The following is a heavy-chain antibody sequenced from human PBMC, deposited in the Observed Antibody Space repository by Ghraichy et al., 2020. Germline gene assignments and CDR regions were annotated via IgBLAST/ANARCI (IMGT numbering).Heavy chain of an antibody. CDR1: GYTFTSYD. Sequence: ASVKVSCKASGYTFTSYDINWVRQATGQGLEWMGWMNPNSGNTDYAQKFQGRVTMTRNTSISTAYMELSSLRSEDTAVYYCARGRGVGDTLHADYWGQGTLVTVSS. J-gene: IGHJ4*02. CDR2: MNPNSGNT. D-gene: IGHD1-26*01. CDR3: ARGRGVGDTLHADY. V-gene: IGHV1-8*01.